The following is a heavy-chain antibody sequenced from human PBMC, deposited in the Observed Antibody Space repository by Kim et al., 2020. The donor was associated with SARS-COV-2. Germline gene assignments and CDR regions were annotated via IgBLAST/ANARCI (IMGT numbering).Heavy chain of an antibody. CDR1: GGSFSAYY. V-gene: IGHV4-34*01. D-gene: IGHD4-17*01. Sequence: SETLSLTCAVYGGSFSAYYWSWIRQPPGKGLEWIGEINHSGSTNYNPSLKSRVTISVDTSKNQLSLKLRSVTAADTAVYYCSRAYDSNNWYDYGDRDSNWFDPWGQGTLVTVSS. CDR2: INHSGST. J-gene: IGHJ5*02. CDR3: SRAYDSNNWYDYGDRDSNWFDP.